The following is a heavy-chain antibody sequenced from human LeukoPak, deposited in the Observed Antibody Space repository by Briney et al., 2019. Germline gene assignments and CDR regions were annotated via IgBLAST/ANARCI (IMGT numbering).Heavy chain of an antibody. D-gene: IGHD3-3*01. CDR3: ARMSYDRSGEGRDSYYYYYMDV. CDR1: GGSISGYY. CDR2: IYSIGNT. J-gene: IGHJ6*03. Sequence: SETLSLTSSVFGGSISGYYCTWIRQSAGKGLEWIGRIYSIGNTDYNPSLKSRVTMSVDTSKSQFSLRLSSVTAADSAVYYCARMSYDRSGEGRDSYYYYYMDVWGRGTTVSVSS. V-gene: IGHV4-4*07.